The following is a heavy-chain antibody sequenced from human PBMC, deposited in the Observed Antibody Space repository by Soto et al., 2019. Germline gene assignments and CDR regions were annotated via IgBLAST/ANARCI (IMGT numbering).Heavy chain of an antibody. CDR2: ISYDGSNK. D-gene: IGHD6-13*01. Sequence: QVQLVESGGGVVQPGRSLRLSCAASGFTFSSYAMHWVRQAPGKGLEWVAVISYDGSNKYYADSVKGRFTISRDNSKNTLYLQMNSLRAEDTAVYYCAEGPGIAAAGKDFDYWGQGTLVTVSS. CDR1: GFTFSSYA. CDR3: AEGPGIAAAGKDFDY. J-gene: IGHJ4*02. V-gene: IGHV3-30-3*01.